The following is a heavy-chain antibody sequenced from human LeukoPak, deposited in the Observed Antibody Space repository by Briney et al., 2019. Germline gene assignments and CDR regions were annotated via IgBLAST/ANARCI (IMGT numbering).Heavy chain of an antibody. Sequence: ASVKVSCKASGYTFTGYYMHWVRQAPGQGLEWMGWISAYNGNTNYAQKLQGRVTMTTDTSTSTAYMELRSLRSDDTAVYYCARERSASVETDYWGQGTLVTVSS. CDR1: GYTFTGYY. V-gene: IGHV1-18*04. J-gene: IGHJ4*02. CDR3: ARERSASVETDY. CDR2: ISAYNGNT.